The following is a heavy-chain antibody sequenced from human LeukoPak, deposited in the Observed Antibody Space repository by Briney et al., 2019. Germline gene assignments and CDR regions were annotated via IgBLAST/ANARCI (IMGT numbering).Heavy chain of an antibody. D-gene: IGHD6-19*01. J-gene: IGHJ4*02. CDR3: ATVSSGIAVAADDFDY. CDR2: IIPIFGTA. CDR1: GGTFSSYA. V-gene: IGHV1-69*05. Sequence: SVNLSCNCSGGTFSSYAISWVRQAPAQGLEWMGRIIPIFGTANYAQKFQGRVTITTDESTSTAYMELSSLRYEDTAVYYCATVSSGIAVAADDFDYWGQGTLVTVSS.